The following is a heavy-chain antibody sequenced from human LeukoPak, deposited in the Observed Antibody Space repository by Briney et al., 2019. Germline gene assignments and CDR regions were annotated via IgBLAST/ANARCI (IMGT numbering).Heavy chain of an antibody. D-gene: IGHD4-17*01. CDR1: GGSISSGDYY. CDR2: IYYSGST. CDR3: ARARTVTTYPLSSYYFDY. Sequence: PSETLSLTCTVSGGSISSGDYYWSWIRQPTGKGLEWIGYIYYSGSTYYNPSLKSRVTISVDTSKNQFSLKLSSVTAADTAEYYCARARTVTTYPLSSYYFDYWGQGTLVTVSS. V-gene: IGHV4-30-4*01. J-gene: IGHJ4*02.